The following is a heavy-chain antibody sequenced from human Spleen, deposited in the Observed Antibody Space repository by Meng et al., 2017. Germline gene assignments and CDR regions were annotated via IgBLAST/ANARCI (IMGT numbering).Heavy chain of an antibody. J-gene: IGHJ4*02. CDR2: INIGGSTI. V-gene: IGHV3-11*01. D-gene: IGHD3-3*01. Sequence: INIGGSTIYYADSVKGRFTISRDSARNSLYLQMNSLRAEDTAVYYCASSLTERFWSGYSFDYWGQGTLVTVSS. CDR3: ASSLTERFWSGYSFDY.